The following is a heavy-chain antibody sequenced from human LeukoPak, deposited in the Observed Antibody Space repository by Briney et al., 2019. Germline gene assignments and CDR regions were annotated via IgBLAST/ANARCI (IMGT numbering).Heavy chain of an antibody. CDR3: ARTTEGYAGGPGYSYYYYMDV. CDR2: IYPSGST. V-gene: IGHV4-61*10. J-gene: IGHJ6*03. Sequence: SETLSLTCTVSGGSISSGSYHWSWIRQPAGKALEWIGLIYPSGSTNYDPSLKSRVTISVDTSKNQFSLKLRSVTAADTAVYYCARTTEGYAGGPGYSYYYYMDVWGKGTTVSISS. CDR1: GGSISSGSYH. D-gene: IGHD5-12*01.